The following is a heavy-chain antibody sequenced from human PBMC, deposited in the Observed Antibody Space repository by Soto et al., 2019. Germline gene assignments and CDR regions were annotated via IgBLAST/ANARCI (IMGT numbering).Heavy chain of an antibody. Sequence: LRLSCAASGFSFSSYAMAWVRQAPGKGLEWVSSITNGGSNTFYADSVKGRFTISRDNSMTALYLQLDNLRVEDTAVYYCTTQGGYREDFWGQGTLVTVSS. CDR2: ITNGGSNT. D-gene: IGHD5-12*01. CDR1: GFSFSSYA. V-gene: IGHV3-23*05. J-gene: IGHJ4*02. CDR3: TTQGGYREDF.